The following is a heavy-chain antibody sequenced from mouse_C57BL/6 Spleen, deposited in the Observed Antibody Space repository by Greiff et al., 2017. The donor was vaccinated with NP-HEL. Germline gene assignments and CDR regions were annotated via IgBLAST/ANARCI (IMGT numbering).Heavy chain of an antibody. Sequence: QVQLQQPGAELVKPGASVKLSCKASGYTFTSYWMHWVKQRPGQGLEWIGMIHPNSGSTNYNEKFKSKATLTVDKSSSTAYMQLSSLTSEDSAVYYCASHPPNWSYYYAMDYWGQGTSVTVSS. J-gene: IGHJ4*01. CDR2: IHPNSGST. D-gene: IGHD4-1*01. CDR1: GYTFTSYW. V-gene: IGHV1-64*01. CDR3: ASHPPNWSYYYAMDY.